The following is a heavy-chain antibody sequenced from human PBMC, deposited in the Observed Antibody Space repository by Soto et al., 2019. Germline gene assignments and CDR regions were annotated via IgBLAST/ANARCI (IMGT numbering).Heavy chain of an antibody. CDR2: ISSSSSTI. V-gene: IGHV3-48*02. D-gene: IGHD1-26*01. CDR3: ARDLRAVGATTPAVDY. J-gene: IGHJ4*02. CDR1: GFTFSSYS. Sequence: EVQLVESGGGLVQPGGSLRLSCAASGFTFSSYSMNWVRQAPGKGLEWVSYISSSSSTIYYADSVKGRFTISRDNAKNSRYLQMNSLRDEDTAVYYCARDLRAVGATTPAVDYWGQGTLVTVSS.